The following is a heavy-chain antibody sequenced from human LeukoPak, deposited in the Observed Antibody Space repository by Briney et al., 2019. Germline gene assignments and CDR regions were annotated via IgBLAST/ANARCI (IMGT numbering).Heavy chain of an antibody. J-gene: IGHJ6*02. Sequence: SETLSLTCTVSGGSISSYYWSWIRQPAGKGLEWIGRIYTSGSTNYNPSLKSRVIMSVDTSKNQFSLKLSSVTAADTAVYYCARDGGYCSSTSCYASLYYGMDVWGQGTTVTVSS. D-gene: IGHD2-2*01. CDR1: GGSISSYY. V-gene: IGHV4-4*07. CDR2: IYTSGST. CDR3: ARDGGYCSSTSCYASLYYGMDV.